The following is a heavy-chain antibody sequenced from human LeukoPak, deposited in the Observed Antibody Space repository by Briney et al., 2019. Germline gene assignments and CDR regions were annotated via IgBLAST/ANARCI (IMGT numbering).Heavy chain of an antibody. Sequence: ASVTVSCKASGYTFTSYDINWVRQATGLGLEWMGWMNPNSGNTGYAQKFQGRVTMTRNTSISTAYMELSSLRSEDTAVYYCARSPYCSSTSCYNWFDPWGQGTLVTVSS. J-gene: IGHJ5*02. CDR2: MNPNSGNT. V-gene: IGHV1-8*01. D-gene: IGHD2-2*01. CDR1: GYTFTSYD. CDR3: ARSPYCSSTSCYNWFDP.